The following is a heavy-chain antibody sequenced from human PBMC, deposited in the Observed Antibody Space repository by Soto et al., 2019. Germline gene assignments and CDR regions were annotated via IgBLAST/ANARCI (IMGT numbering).Heavy chain of an antibody. J-gene: IGHJ5*02. Sequence: GGSLRLSCAASGFTFSSYWMSWVRQAPGKGLEWVANIKQDGSEKYYVDSVKGRFTISRDNAKNSLYLQMNSLRAEDTAVYYCARDQYDFGSGPRPHASWGRGTLVTVPS. V-gene: IGHV3-7*01. D-gene: IGHD3-3*01. CDR1: GFTFSSYW. CDR3: ARDQYDFGSGPRPHAS. CDR2: IKQDGSEK.